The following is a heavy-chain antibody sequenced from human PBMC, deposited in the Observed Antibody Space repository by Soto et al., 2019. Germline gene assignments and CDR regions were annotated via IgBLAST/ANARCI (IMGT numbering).Heavy chain of an antibody. Sequence: QVQLQQWGAGLLKPSETLSLTCAVYGGSFSGYYWSWIRQPPGKGLEWIGEINHSGSTNYNPSLRSRVTISVDTSKNQFSLKLSSVTAADTAVYYCAITTGRTCIQLKPLDYWCQGTLVTVAS. V-gene: IGHV4-34*01. CDR2: INHSGST. D-gene: IGHD5-18*01. CDR1: GGSFSGYY. CDR3: AITTGRTCIQLKPLDY. J-gene: IGHJ4*02.